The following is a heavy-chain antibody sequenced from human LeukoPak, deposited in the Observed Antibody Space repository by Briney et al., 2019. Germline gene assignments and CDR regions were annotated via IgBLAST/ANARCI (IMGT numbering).Heavy chain of an antibody. Sequence: GGSLRLSCAASGFTFSSYSMNWVRQAPGKGLEWVSYISSSSSTIYYADSVKGRFTISRDNAKNSLYLQMNSLRAEDTAVYYCAREMGYYDSSGYSYYFDYWGQGTLVTVSS. D-gene: IGHD3-22*01. CDR2: ISSSSSTI. CDR1: GFTFSSYS. CDR3: AREMGYYDSSGYSYYFDY. J-gene: IGHJ4*02. V-gene: IGHV3-48*04.